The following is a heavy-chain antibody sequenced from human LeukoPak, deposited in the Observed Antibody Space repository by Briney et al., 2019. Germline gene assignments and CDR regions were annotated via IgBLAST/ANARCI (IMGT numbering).Heavy chain of an antibody. Sequence: GASVKVSCKASGYTFTSYGISWVRPATGQGLEWMGWTSAHNDDTNYAETLQGRLTMTTDISTSTAYMELTSLRSDDTAVYYCARDWDSRNDYFDPWGQGTLVIVSS. D-gene: IGHD1-1*01. CDR2: TSAHNDDT. V-gene: IGHV1-18*01. CDR1: GYTFTSYG. J-gene: IGHJ4*02. CDR3: ARDWDSRNDYFDP.